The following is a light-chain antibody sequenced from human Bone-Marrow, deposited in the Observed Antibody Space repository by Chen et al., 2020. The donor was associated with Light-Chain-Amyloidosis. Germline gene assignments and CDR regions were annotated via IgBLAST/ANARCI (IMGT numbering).Light chain of an antibody. V-gene: IGLV3-25*03. CDR3: QSADSSGTYEVI. J-gene: IGLJ2*01. Sequence: SYELTQPPSVSVSPGQTARITCSGDDLPTKYAYWYQQKPGQATVLVIHRDTERPSGISERFSGSSSGTTATLTISGVQAEDEAEYHCQSADSSGTYEVIFGGGTKLTVL. CDR2: RDT. CDR1: DLPTKY.